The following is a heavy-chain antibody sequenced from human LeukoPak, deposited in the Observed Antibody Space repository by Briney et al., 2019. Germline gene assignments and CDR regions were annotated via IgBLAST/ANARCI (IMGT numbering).Heavy chain of an antibody. CDR3: ARECSGGSCSPTDAFDI. CDR2: INHSGST. Sequence: SETLSLTCAVYGGSFSGYYWSWIRQPPGKGLEWIGEINHSGSTNYNPSLKSRVTISVDTSKNQFSLKLSSVTAADTAVYYCARECSGGSCSPTDAFDIWGQGTMVTVSS. V-gene: IGHV4-34*01. J-gene: IGHJ3*02. D-gene: IGHD2-15*01. CDR1: GGSFSGYY.